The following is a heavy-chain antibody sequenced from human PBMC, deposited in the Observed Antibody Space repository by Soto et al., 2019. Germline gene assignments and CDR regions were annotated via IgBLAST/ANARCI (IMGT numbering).Heavy chain of an antibody. J-gene: IGHJ4*02. D-gene: IGHD1-7*01. Sequence: PLRLSCSASQFTLSDYFMSWILQSPGKGLEWVSYISASGYRIQYADSVKGRFTISRDIAKNSLYLQLNSLGADDTAVYFCARDLRELSTVAVAYWGEGTLVTVSS. V-gene: IGHV3-11*01. CDR1: QFTLSDYF. CDR2: ISASGYRI. CDR3: ARDLRELSTVAVAY.